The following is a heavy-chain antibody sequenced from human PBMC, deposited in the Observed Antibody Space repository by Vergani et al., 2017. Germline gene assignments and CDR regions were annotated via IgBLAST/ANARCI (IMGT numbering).Heavy chain of an antibody. Sequence: QVQLQESGPGLVKSSETLSLTCSVSFDSIRNLYCNWIRQPPGKGLEWIGSMHYSENTNYNPSLKTRVTISVDTAKNQFSLTLTSVTAADTAVYYCASDTHSGQRADRWGQGSLVTVTS. J-gene: IGHJ5*02. CDR3: ASDTHSGQRADR. D-gene: IGHD6-19*01. V-gene: IGHV4-59*11. CDR2: MHYSENT. CDR1: FDSIRNLY.